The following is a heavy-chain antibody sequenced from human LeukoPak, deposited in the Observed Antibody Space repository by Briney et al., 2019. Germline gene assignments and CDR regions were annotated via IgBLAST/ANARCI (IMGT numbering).Heavy chain of an antibody. CDR2: IHYDGSSK. V-gene: IGHV3-30*02. CDR3: AKDPTGTSAFDV. CDR1: GFTFSSYA. D-gene: IGHD1-1*01. J-gene: IGHJ3*01. Sequence: GGSLRLSCAASGFTFSSYAMSWVRQAPGKGLEWVAFIHYDGSSKYYADSVKGRFTISRDNSKNTLYLQMNSLRVEDTAVYYCAKDPTGTSAFDVWGQGTMVTVSS.